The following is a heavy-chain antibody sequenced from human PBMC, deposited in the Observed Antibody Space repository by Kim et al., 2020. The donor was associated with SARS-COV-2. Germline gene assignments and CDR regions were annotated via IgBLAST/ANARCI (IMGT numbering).Heavy chain of an antibody. CDR2: IRSKANSYAT. J-gene: IGHJ4*02. V-gene: IGHV3-73*01. CDR3: TSTLANDYVWGSYRY. Sequence: GESLKISCAASGFSFSGSAMHWVRQASGKGLEWVGRIRSKANSYATAYAASVKGRFTISRDDSKNTAYLQMNSLKTEDTAVYYCTSTLANDYVWGSYRYWGQGTLVTVSS. CDR1: GFSFSGSA. D-gene: IGHD3-16*02.